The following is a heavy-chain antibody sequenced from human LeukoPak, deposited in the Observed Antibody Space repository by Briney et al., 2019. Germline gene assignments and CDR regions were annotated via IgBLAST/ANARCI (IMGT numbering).Heavy chain of an antibody. CDR2: ISGSGGST. CDR3: AKVDDFWSGYFHY. D-gene: IGHD3-3*01. Sequence: GGSLRLPCAASGFTFSSYAMSWVRQAPGKGLEWVSAISGSGGSTYYADSVKGRFTISRDNSKNTLYLQMNSLRAEDTAVYYCAKVDDFWSGYFHYWGQGTLVTVSS. V-gene: IGHV3-23*01. CDR1: GFTFSSYA. J-gene: IGHJ4*02.